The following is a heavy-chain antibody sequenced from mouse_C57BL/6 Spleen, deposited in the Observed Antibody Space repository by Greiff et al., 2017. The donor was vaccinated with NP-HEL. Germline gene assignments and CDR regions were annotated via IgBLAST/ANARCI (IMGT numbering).Heavy chain of an antibody. D-gene: IGHD1-1*01. J-gene: IGHJ3*01. CDR1: GDTGKREG. V-gene: IGHV1-52*01. Sequence: QVQLQQPGAELVRPGGAVKREGKEAGDTGKREGRPGVQPRPLPFLSFLFKLDTSYSETHYNQNFKDKATLTVDKSSSTAYMQLSSLTSEDSAVYYCARSDYYGSSSFAYWGQGTLVTVSA. CDR2: LDTSYSET. CDR3: ARSDYYGSSSFAY.